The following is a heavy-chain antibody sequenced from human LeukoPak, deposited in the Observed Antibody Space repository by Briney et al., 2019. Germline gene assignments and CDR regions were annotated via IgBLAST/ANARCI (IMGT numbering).Heavy chain of an antibody. CDR1: GFTFSIYS. V-gene: IGHV3-21*01. Sequence: TGGSLRLSCAAAGFTFSIYSMNWVRQAPGKGLEWVSSISSSSSYIYYADSVKGRFTISRDNAKNSLYLQMNSLRVDDTAVYYCARRYCTNGVCLYYFDYWGQGTLVTVSS. J-gene: IGHJ4*02. CDR2: ISSSSSYI. D-gene: IGHD2-8*01. CDR3: ARRYCTNGVCLYYFDY.